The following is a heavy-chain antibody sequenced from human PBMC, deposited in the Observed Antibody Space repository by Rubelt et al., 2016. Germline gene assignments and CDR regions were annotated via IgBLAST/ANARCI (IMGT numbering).Heavy chain of an antibody. Sequence: EWIGYIYYSGSTNHNPSLKSRVTISVDTSKNQFSLKLSSVTAADTAVYYCARDYGAGATIGRYYYGMDVWGQGTTVTVSS. D-gene: IGHD1-26*01. CDR3: ARDYGAGATIGRYYYGMDV. J-gene: IGHJ6*02. V-gene: IGHV4-59*01. CDR2: IYYSGST.